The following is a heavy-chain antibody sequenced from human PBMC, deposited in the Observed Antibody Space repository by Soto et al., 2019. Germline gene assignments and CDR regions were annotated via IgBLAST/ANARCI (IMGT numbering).Heavy chain of an antibody. J-gene: IGHJ4*02. CDR1: GYTFTSYG. V-gene: IGHV1-18*01. CDR3: ARAPQTVAGAGIWY. D-gene: IGHD6-13*01. CDR2: ISGYNGDT. Sequence: EASVKVSCKASGYTFTSYGISWVRQAPGQGLEWMGWISGYNGDTNYAQKYQGRVTMTTDTSTSTAYMELRSLRSDDTAVYYCARAPQTVAGAGIWYWGQGTLVTVSS.